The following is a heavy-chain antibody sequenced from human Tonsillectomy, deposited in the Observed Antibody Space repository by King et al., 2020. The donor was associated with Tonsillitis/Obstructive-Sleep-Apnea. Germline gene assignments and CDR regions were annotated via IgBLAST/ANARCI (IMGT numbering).Heavy chain of an antibody. CDR2: IRSRAYGGTT. J-gene: IGHJ6*03. V-gene: IGHV3-49*05. Sequence: VQLVESGGGLVKPGRSLRLSCIVSGISFGDYAMSWFRQAPGKGLEWVGFIRSRAYGGTTEYADSVNGRFTISIDDSKSIAYLQMNSLKTEDTAVYYCTRAGNYDFWSGPYYMDVWGKGTTVTVSS. CDR1: GISFGDYA. CDR3: TRAGNYDFWSGPYYMDV. D-gene: IGHD3-3*01.